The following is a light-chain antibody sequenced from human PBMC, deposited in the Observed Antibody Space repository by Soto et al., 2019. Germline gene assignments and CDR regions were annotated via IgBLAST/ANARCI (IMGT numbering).Light chain of an antibody. CDR3: MQTTHSPYT. J-gene: IGKJ2*01. V-gene: IGKV2D-30*01. CDR2: KVS. CDR1: QSLVDSDGNSY. Sequence: DVVMTQSPLSMPVTLGQPASFSCRSSQSLVDSDGNSYLDWFQQRPGQSPSRIIAKVSNWDSGVPERCSGSGSGTVFTLKISRVEAEDVGFYYCMQTTHSPYTFGQGTKLEIK.